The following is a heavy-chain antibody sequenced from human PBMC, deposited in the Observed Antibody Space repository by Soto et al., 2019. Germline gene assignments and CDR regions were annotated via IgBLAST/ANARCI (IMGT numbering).Heavy chain of an antibody. CDR2: IRSKTNSYAT. CDR1: GVNFSGAA. V-gene: IGHV3-73*01. J-gene: IGHJ5*02. D-gene: IGHD3-22*01. Sequence: GRNLRISCAAYGVNFSGAARQWVGQASGNGMEWVGRIRSKTNSYATAYAASVKGRFTISREDSKDTAYLQMNSLTTEDTAVYYCTRDPRNYYVSIVPAKRFYPWCQGKLVTVSS. CDR3: TRDPRNYYVSIVPAKRFYP.